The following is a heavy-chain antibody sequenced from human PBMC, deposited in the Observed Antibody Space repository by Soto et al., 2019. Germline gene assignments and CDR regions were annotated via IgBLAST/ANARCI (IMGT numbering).Heavy chain of an antibody. D-gene: IGHD2-15*01. V-gene: IGHV3-23*01. CDR3: ARRDVTWLYCSGGSCYSRYYYYYYMDV. Sequence: GGSLRLSCAASGFTFSSYAMSWVRQAPGKGLEWVSAISGSGGSTYYADSVKGRFTISRDNSKNTLYLQMNSLRAEDTAVYYCARRDVTWLYCSGGSCYSRYYYYYYMDVWGKGTTVTVSS. CDR1: GFTFSSYA. J-gene: IGHJ6*03. CDR2: ISGSGGST.